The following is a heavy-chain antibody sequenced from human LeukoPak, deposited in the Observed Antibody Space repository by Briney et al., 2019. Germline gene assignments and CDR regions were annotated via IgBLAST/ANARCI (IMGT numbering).Heavy chain of an antibody. CDR2: VYHTGTT. D-gene: IGHD2-15*01. V-gene: IGHV4-39*07. CDR3: ARGVIVVVVAARPYYFDY. J-gene: IGHJ4*02. CDR1: GASISSSHYF. Sequence: PSETLSLTCTVSGASISSSHYFWGWLRQPPGKGLEYIGGVYHTGTTYYNPSLKSRVTISVDTSKNQFSLKLSSVTAADTAVYYCARGVIVVVVAARPYYFDYWGQGTLVTVSS.